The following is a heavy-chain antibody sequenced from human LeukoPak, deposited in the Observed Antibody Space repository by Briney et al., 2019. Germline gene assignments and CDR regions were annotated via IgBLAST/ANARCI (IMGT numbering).Heavy chain of an antibody. CDR3: ARGSNFYDFWSGYSTGNSQH. Sequence: SETLSLTCAVYGGFFSGYYWSWNRQPPGKGLEWIGEINHSGSTNYNPSLKSRVTISVDTSKNQFSLKLSSVTAADTAVYYCARGSNFYDFWSGYSTGNSQHGGQGPLVTVPS. D-gene: IGHD3-3*01. CDR2: INHSGST. CDR1: GGFFSGYY. J-gene: IGHJ1*01. V-gene: IGHV4-34*01.